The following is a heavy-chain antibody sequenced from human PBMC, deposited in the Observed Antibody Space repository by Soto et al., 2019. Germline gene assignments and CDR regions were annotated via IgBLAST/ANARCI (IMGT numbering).Heavy chain of an antibody. D-gene: IGHD1-1*01. Sequence: QITLKESGPTLVKPTQTLTLTCTFSGLSLTTDAVGVGWIRQPPGKALEWLALIYWDDDQRYSPSLKTRLTITKDASRDQVVLTLANMDPADTGTYYCAHLYWVASGIRYYFDYWGQGTLVTVSS. V-gene: IGHV2-5*02. J-gene: IGHJ4*02. CDR1: GLSLTTDAVG. CDR3: AHLYWVASGIRYYFDY. CDR2: IYWDDDQ.